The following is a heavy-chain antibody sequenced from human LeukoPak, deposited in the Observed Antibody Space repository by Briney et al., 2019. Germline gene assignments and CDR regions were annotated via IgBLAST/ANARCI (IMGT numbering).Heavy chain of an antibody. Sequence: GGSLRLSCAASGFTFRSYWMTWVRQAPGKGLEWVANIKEDGSQKYYVDSVQGRFTISRDNAKNSLYLHMDSLRAEDRAVYYCARIISVIYYGDAFDVWGQGTIVTVSS. V-gene: IGHV3-7*01. CDR3: ARIISVIYYGDAFDV. CDR2: IKEDGSQK. CDR1: GFTFRSYW. J-gene: IGHJ3*01. D-gene: IGHD1-26*01.